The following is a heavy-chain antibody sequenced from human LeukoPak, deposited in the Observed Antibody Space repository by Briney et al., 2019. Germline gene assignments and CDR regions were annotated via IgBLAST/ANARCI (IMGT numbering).Heavy chain of an antibody. Sequence: PGGSLRLSCAASGFTFSSYAMSWVRQAPEKGLEWVSGISGSGGSTYYADSVKGRFTISRDNSKNTLYLQMNSLRAEDTAVYYCAKGGDTAMAVFDYWGQGTLVTVSS. D-gene: IGHD5-18*01. CDR3: AKGGDTAMAVFDY. CDR1: GFTFSSYA. CDR2: ISGSGGST. J-gene: IGHJ4*02. V-gene: IGHV3-23*01.